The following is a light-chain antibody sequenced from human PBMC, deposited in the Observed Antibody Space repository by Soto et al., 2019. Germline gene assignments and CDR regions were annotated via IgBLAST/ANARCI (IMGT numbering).Light chain of an antibody. CDR3: QHYNSYSEA. CDR2: KAS. Sequence: DIQMTQSPSTLSGSVGDRVTITCRASQTISSWLAWYQQKPGKAPKLLIYKASTLKSGVPSRFSGSGSGTEFTLTISSLQPDYFETYYSQHYNSYSEAFGQGTKLELK. CDR1: QTISSW. V-gene: IGKV1-5*03. J-gene: IGKJ1*01.